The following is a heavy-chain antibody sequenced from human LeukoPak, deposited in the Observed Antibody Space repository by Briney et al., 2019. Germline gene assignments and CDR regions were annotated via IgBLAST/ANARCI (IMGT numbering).Heavy chain of an antibody. CDR1: GGSISSGGYS. J-gene: IGHJ6*02. V-gene: IGHV4-30-2*01. CDR3: ARRELRWRTTTYYYYGLDV. D-gene: IGHD4-23*01. Sequence: SETLSLTCAVSGGSISSGGYSWSWIRQPPGKGLEWIGYIYHSGSTNYNPSLESRVIISVDKSKNQFSLNLRSVTAADTAVYYCARRELRWRTTTYYYYGLDVWGQGTTVTVSS. CDR2: IYHSGST.